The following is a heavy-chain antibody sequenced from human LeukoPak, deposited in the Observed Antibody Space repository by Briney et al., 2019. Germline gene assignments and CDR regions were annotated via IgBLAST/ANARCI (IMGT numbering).Heavy chain of an antibody. D-gene: IGHD4-11*01. CDR1: GFTFSDYY. V-gene: IGHV3-11*04. CDR3: AGALAEVTNYYYYYYMDV. Sequence: PGGSLRLSCAASGFTFSDYYMSWIRQAPGKGLEWVSYISSSGSTIYYADSVKGRFTISRDNAKNSLYLQMNSLRAEDTAVYYCAGALAEVTNYYYYYYMDVWGKGTTVTVSS. CDR2: ISSSGSTI. J-gene: IGHJ6*03.